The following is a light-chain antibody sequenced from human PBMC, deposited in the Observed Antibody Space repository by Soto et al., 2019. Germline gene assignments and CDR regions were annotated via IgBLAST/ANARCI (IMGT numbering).Light chain of an antibody. J-gene: IGKJ1*01. CDR2: KAS. CDR3: QQYNSHVT. CDR1: QSISSW. V-gene: IGKV1-5*03. Sequence: DIPMTQSPSTLSASVGDRVTITCRASQSISSWLAWYQQKPGKAPKLLIYKASSLESGVPSRFSGSGSGTEFTLTISSLQPDDFATYYCQQYNSHVTFGQGTKVEIK.